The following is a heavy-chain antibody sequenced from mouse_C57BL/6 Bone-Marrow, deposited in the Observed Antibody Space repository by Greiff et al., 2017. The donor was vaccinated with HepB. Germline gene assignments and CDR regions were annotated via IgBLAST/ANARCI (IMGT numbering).Heavy chain of an antibody. CDR1: GFSLTSYG. J-gene: IGHJ2*01. CDR3: ARISKDFDY. Sequence: QVQLKQSGPGLVQPSQSLSITCTVSGFSLTSYGVHWVRQSPGKGLEWLGVIWSGGSTDYNAAFISRLSISKDNSKSQVFFKMNSLQADDTAIYYCARISKDFDYWGQGTTLTVSS. D-gene: IGHD2-5*01. V-gene: IGHV2-2*01. CDR2: IWSGGST.